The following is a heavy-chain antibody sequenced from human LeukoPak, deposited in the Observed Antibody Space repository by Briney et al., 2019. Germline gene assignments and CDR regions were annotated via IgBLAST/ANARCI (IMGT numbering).Heavy chain of an antibody. CDR1: GGSISSYY. Sequence: PSETLSLTCTVSGGSISSYYWSWIRQPPGKGLEWIGYIYYGGSTNYNPSLKSRVTISVDTSKNQFSLKLSSVTAADTAVYYCARHVRTSYYYGSEYCMDVWGQGTTVTVSS. D-gene: IGHD3-10*01. V-gene: IGHV4-59*08. J-gene: IGHJ6*02. CDR3: ARHVRTSYYYGSEYCMDV. CDR2: IYYGGST.